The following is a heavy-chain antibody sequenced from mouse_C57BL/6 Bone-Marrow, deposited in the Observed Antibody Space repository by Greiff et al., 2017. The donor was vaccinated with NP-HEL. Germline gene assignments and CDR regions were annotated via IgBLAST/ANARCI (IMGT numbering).Heavy chain of an antibody. CDR1: GYTFTSYW. Sequence: QVQLQQPGAELVKPGASVKMSCKASGYTFTSYWITWVKQRPGQGLEWIGDIYPGSGSTNYNEKFKSKATLTVDTSSSTAYMQLSSLTSEDSAVYYCARSLYYGSSPYWYFDVWGTGTTVTVSS. D-gene: IGHD1-1*01. CDR2: IYPGSGST. V-gene: IGHV1-55*01. CDR3: ARSLYYGSSPYWYFDV. J-gene: IGHJ1*03.